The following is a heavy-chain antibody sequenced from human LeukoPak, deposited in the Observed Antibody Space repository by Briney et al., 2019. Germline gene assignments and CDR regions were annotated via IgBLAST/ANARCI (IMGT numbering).Heavy chain of an antibody. J-gene: IGHJ4*02. Sequence: SETLSLTRAVYGGSFSGYYWSWIRQPPGKGLEWIGEINHSGSTNYNPSLKSRVTISVDTSKNQFSLKLSSVTAADTAVYYCAVPGRKVFRGYCSGGSCYSPLDYWGQGTLVTVSS. CDR1: GGSFSGYY. D-gene: IGHD2-15*01. V-gene: IGHV4-34*01. CDR3: AVPGRKVFRGYCSGGSCYSPLDY. CDR2: INHSGST.